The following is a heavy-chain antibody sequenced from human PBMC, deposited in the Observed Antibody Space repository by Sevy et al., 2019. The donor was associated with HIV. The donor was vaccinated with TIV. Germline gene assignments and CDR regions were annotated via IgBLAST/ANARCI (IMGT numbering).Heavy chain of an antibody. CDR1: GXXISSGYY. CDR2: IYHSGST. CDR3: XXXXDLMGXXYMXV. V-gene: IGHV4-38-2*01. Sequence: SETLSLTCAVXGXXISSGYYXGWIRQPPGKGLEWIGSIYHSGSTYYNPSLKSRVTISVDTSKNQFSLKLSSVTAADTAVXXXXXXXDLMGXXYMXVXXXXTTVTVSS. J-gene: IGHJ6*03.